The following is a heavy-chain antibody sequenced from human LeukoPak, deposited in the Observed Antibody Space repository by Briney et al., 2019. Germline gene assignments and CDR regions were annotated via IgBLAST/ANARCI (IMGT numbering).Heavy chain of an antibody. Sequence: PGGSLRLSCAASGFTVSSNYMSWVRQAPGKGLEWVSVIYSGGSTYYADSVKGRFTISRDNSKNTLYLQMNSLRAEDTAVYYCARLYGSGSYYNSYFDYWGLGTLVTVSS. CDR2: IYSGGST. CDR1: GFTVSSNY. D-gene: IGHD3-10*01. CDR3: ARLYGSGSYYNSYFDY. V-gene: IGHV3-53*01. J-gene: IGHJ4*02.